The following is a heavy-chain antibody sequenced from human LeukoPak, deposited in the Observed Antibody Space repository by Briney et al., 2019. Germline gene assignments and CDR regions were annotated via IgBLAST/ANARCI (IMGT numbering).Heavy chain of an antibody. CDR1: GFTFISYW. CDR3: ARRPYSDTSGRLSDV. Sequence: GGSLRLSCAASGFTFISYWMGWVRQAPGKRPEWVANMNIDGSEKYYADSVKGRFTISRDNARNSVYLQMNSLRDDDTALYYCARRPYSDTSGRLSDVWGQGTTVTVSS. V-gene: IGHV3-7*01. CDR2: MNIDGSEK. D-gene: IGHD3-22*01. J-gene: IGHJ6*02.